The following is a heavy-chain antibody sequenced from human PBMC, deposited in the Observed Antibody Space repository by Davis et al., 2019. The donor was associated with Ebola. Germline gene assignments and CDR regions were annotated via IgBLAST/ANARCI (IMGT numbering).Heavy chain of an antibody. V-gene: IGHV1-18*01. D-gene: IGHD2-21*02. CDR3: ARGTVVVTELLYYYSMDV. CDR2: ISAYNGNT. J-gene: IGHJ6*04. Sequence: AASAKVSCKASGYTFTSYGISWVRQAPGQGLEWMGWISAYNGNTNYAQTLQGRVTMTRNTSISKAYMELSSLRSENTAVYYCARGTVVVTELLYYYSMDVWGKGTTVTVSS. CDR1: GYTFTSYG.